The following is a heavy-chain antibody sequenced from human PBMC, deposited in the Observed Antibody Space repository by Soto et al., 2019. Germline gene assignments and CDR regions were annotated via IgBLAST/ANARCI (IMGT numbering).Heavy chain of an antibody. Sequence: GGSLRLSCAASGFTFSSHSMNWVRQAPGKGLEWVSYISSSSSTIYYADSVKGRFTISRDNAKNSLYLQMNSLRDEDTAVYYCARDGDYNNQYCFDYWGQGTLVTVSS. CDR2: ISSSSSTI. CDR3: ARDGDYNNQYCFDY. CDR1: GFTFSSHS. V-gene: IGHV3-48*02. J-gene: IGHJ4*02. D-gene: IGHD4-4*01.